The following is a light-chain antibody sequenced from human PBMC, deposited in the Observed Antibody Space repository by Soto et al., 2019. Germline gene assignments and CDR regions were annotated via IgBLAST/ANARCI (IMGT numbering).Light chain of an antibody. V-gene: IGLV4-69*01. Sequence: QPVLTQSPSASASLGASVKLTCTLSSGHSSYAIAWHQQQPEKGPRYLMKLNSDGSHSKGDGIPDRFSGSSSGAERYLTISSLQSEDEADYYCQTWGTGIPWVFGGET. CDR3: QTWGTGIPWV. CDR2: LNSDGSH. CDR1: SGHSSYA. J-gene: IGLJ3*02.